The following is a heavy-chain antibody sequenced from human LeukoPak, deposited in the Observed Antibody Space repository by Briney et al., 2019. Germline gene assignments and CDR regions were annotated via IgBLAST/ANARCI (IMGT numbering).Heavy chain of an antibody. V-gene: IGHV3-23*01. CDR1: GFPLSSYA. D-gene: IGHD6-19*01. Sequence: GGSLRLSCAASGFPLSSYAMSWVRQGPGKGLEWVAATSSSDPGTYHADSVRGRFTISRDNSKNTLYLQMNSLRAEDTAAYYCARSTGYSSGWYYWGQGTLVTVSS. CDR3: ARSTGYSSGWYY. J-gene: IGHJ4*02. CDR2: TSSSDPGT.